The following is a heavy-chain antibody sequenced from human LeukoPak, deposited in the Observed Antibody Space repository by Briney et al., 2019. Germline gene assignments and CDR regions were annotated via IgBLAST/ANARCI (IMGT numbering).Heavy chain of an antibody. Sequence: PGGSLRLSCAASGFTFTSYAMSWVRQAPGKGLEWVSTISGSGGSTYYADSVKGRFTISRDNSKNTLYLQMNSLRAEDTAVYYCAKTRLGHIVVVPAAFMDVWGKGTTVTVSS. V-gene: IGHV3-23*01. J-gene: IGHJ6*03. CDR1: GFTFTSYA. CDR2: ISGSGGST. D-gene: IGHD2-2*01. CDR3: AKTRLGHIVVVPAAFMDV.